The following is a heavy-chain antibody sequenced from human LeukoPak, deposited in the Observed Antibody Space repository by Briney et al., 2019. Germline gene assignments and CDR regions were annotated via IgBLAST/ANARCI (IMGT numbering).Heavy chain of an antibody. D-gene: IGHD4-23*01. Sequence: PSQTLSLTCTVSGGSISSGSYYWSWIRHPAGKGLEWIGRIYTSGSTNYNPPLKSRVTISVDTSKNQFSLKLSSVTAADTAVYYCARDRWEPSPLPFDWGQGTLVTVSS. CDR2: IYTSGST. CDR1: GGSISSGSYY. CDR3: ARDRWEPSPLPFD. V-gene: IGHV4-61*02. J-gene: IGHJ4*02.